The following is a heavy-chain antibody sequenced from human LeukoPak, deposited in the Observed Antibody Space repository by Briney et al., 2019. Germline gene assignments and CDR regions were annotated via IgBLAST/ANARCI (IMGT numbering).Heavy chain of an antibody. CDR3: AREDTVYYDFWNHYYYGMDV. CDR1: GYTFTSYG. D-gene: IGHD3-3*01. Sequence: GASVKVSCKASGYTFTSYGISWVRQAPGQGLEWMGWISAYNGNTNYAQKLRGRVTMTTDTSTSTAYMELRSLRSDDTAVYYCAREDTVYYDFWNHYYYGMDVWGQGTTVTVSS. CDR2: ISAYNGNT. J-gene: IGHJ6*02. V-gene: IGHV1-18*01.